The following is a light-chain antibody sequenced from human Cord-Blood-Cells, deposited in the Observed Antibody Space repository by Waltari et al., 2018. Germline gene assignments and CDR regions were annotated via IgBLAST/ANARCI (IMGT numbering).Light chain of an antibody. CDR3: QQYGSSHPT. CDR2: GAA. V-gene: IGKV3-20*01. CDR1: QSVSSSY. Sequence: EIVLTQSPGTLSLSPGERATLSCRASQSVSSSYLAWYQQKPGQAPRLLIYGAATMATGIPDRFSGSGSGTDCTLTISRLEPEDFAVYYCQQYGSSHPTFGQGTRLEIK. J-gene: IGKJ5*01.